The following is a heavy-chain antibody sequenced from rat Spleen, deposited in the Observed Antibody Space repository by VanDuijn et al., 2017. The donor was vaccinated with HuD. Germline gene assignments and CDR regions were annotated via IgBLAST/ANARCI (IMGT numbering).Heavy chain of an antibody. CDR3: AKDGMGGYYFDY. Sequence: EVQLVETGGGLVQPGRPLKLSCVASGLTFNNYWMSWTRQAPGKGLGWVASISNSGGSTYYLDSVKGRLTISRDNAQNTLHLEMDSLTSEDTATYYCAKDGMGGYYFDYWGQGVMVTVSS. V-gene: IGHV5-31*01. CDR2: ISNSGGST. D-gene: IGHD1-11*01. J-gene: IGHJ2*01. CDR1: GLTFNNYW.